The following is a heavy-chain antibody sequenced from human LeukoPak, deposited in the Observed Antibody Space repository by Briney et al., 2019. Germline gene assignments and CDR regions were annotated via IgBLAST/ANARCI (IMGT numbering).Heavy chain of an antibody. V-gene: IGHV4-34*01. CDR1: GGSFSAYY. D-gene: IGHD3-10*01. CDR2: INHSGNS. Sequence: SETLSLTCAVYGGSFSAYYWSWIRQPPGKGLEWIGEINHSGNSNYNPSLKSRVTISVDTSKNQFSLKLSSVTAADTAVYYCALGPMVRGVSAVMIWGQGTLVTVSS. CDR3: ALGPMVRGVSAVMI. J-gene: IGHJ4*02.